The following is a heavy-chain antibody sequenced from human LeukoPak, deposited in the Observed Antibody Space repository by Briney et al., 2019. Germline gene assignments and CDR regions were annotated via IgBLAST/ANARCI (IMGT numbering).Heavy chain of an antibody. CDR2: ISWDGGST. J-gene: IGHJ4*02. D-gene: IGHD3-22*01. CDR1: GFTFDDYT. CDR3: AKDQDYYDSSGYGSLDY. V-gene: IGHV3-43*01. Sequence: GGSLRLSCAASGFTFDDYTMHWVRQAPGKGLEWVSLISWDGGSTYYADSVKGRFTISRDNSKNSLYLQMNSLRTEDTALYYCAKDQDYYDSSGYGSLDYWGQGTLVTVSS.